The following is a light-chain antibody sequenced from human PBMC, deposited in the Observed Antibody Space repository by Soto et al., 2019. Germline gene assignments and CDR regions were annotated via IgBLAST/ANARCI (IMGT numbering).Light chain of an antibody. CDR1: QSISSR. V-gene: IGKV1-5*01. CDR3: HQYNSYSAYT. J-gene: IGKJ2*01. CDR2: HAS. Sequence: DIPMTQSPSTLSASVGHRDTITCRARQSISSRLAWYQQKPGQPPKLLIFHASSLESGVPSSSSGSGSGTEFTLTISSLQPDDFATYYSHQYNSYSAYTFGRGTKREIK.